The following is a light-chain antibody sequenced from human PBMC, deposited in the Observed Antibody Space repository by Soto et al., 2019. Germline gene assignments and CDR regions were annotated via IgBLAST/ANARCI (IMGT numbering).Light chain of an antibody. V-gene: IGKV4-1*01. CDR2: WAS. J-gene: IGKJ2*01. Sequence: DIVMTQSPDSLAVSLGERATINCKSSQSVVYSSNNKNYLAWYQQKPGQPPKLLIYWASTRASGVPDRFSGSGSGTDFTLTISSLQAEDVAVYYCQQYYSTPNTFGQGTKLEIK. CDR3: QQYYSTPNT. CDR1: QSVVYSSNNKNY.